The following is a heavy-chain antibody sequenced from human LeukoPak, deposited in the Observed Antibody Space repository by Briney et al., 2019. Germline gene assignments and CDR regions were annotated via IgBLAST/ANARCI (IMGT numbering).Heavy chain of an antibody. CDR3: ARHGGYSGYDYSY. CDR2: IDPSDSYT. D-gene: IGHD5-12*01. Sequence: GESLKISFKGSGXSFTSYWISWVRQMPGKGLEWMGRIDPSDSYTNYSPSFQGHVTISADKSISTAYLQWSSLKASDTAMYYCARHGGYSGYDYSYWGQGTLVTVSS. CDR1: GXSFTSYW. J-gene: IGHJ4*02. V-gene: IGHV5-10-1*01.